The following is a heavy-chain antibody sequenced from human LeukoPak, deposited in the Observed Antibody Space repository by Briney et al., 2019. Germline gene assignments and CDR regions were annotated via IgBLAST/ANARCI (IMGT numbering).Heavy chain of an antibody. CDR2: ISGSGGNT. CDR3: ARGRGGDYVPSRFDY. Sequence: GGSLRLSCSASGFAFGGFAMGWVRQAPGRGLEWVSSISGSGGNTYYADSVEGRFTVSRDNSKNTLYLQMNSLRAEDTALYYCARGRGGDYVPSRFDYWGQGTLVTVSS. CDR1: GFAFGGFA. J-gene: IGHJ4*02. V-gene: IGHV3-23*01. D-gene: IGHD4-17*01.